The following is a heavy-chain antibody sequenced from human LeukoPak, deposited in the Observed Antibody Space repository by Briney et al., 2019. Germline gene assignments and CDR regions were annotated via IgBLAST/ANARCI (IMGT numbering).Heavy chain of an antibody. J-gene: IGHJ4*02. CDR1: GFTVSTKY. V-gene: IGHV1-24*01. D-gene: IGHD3-22*01. CDR2: FDPEDGET. Sequence: PGGSLRLSCAASGFTVSTKYMTWVRQAPGKGLEWMGGFDPEDGETIYAQKFQGRVTMTEDTSTDTAYMQLSSLRSEDTAVYYCATVTHYYDSSGYLYYFDYWGQGTLVTVSS. CDR3: ATVTHYYDSSGYLYYFDY.